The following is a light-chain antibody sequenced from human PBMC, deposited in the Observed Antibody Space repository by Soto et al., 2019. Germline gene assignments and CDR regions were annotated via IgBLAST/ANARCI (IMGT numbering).Light chain of an antibody. CDR2: DVN. J-gene: IGLJ2*01. V-gene: IGLV2-14*01. CDR1: SSDVGGYDY. CDR3: SSYTSSGTHVV. Sequence: QSALTQPASVSGSPGQSITISCTGTSSDVGGYDYVSWYQQSPGKAPKLIIYDVNNRPSGVSNRFSGSKSGNTASLTISGLQAVDETDYYCSSYTSSGTHVVFGGGTQLTVL.